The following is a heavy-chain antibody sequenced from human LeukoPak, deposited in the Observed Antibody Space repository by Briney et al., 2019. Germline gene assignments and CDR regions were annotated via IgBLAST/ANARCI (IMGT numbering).Heavy chain of an antibody. CDR2: ISSSSSYI. V-gene: IGHV3-21*01. D-gene: IGHD2-2*01. CDR3: ARSGGCRSTSCSPNFDY. Sequence: GGSLRLSCAASGFTFSSYSMNWVRQAPGKGLEWVSSISSSSSYIYYADSVKGRFTISRDNAKNSLYLQMNSLRAEDTAVYYCARSGGCRSTSCSPNFDYWGQGTLVTVSS. J-gene: IGHJ4*02. CDR1: GFTFSSYS.